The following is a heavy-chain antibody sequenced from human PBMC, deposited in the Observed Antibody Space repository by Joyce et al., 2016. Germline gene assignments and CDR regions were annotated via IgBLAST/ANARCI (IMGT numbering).Heavy chain of an antibody. D-gene: IGHD3-10*01. J-gene: IGHJ6*02. Sequence: EVQLVESGGGLVQPGGSLRLSCAASGFIFINYTMKWVRHDRGKWLECVSHISRSSRTIYYADTVKGRFTISRDNAKNSLYLQMNSLRAEDTAVYYCARKKYYGSGSYYKYYYYAMDVWGQGTTVTVSS. CDR2: ISRSSRTI. CDR3: ARKKYYGSGSYYKYYYYAMDV. V-gene: IGHV3-48*04. CDR1: GFIFINYT.